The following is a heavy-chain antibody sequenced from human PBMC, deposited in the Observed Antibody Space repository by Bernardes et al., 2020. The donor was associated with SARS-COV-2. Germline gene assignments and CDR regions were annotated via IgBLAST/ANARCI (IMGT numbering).Heavy chain of an antibody. V-gene: IGHV3-66*01. Sequence: GGSLRLSCAASGFTVSSNYMRWVRQAPGKGLEWISIIYSGGNTYYADSVKGRFTISRDNSKNTLYLQMNSLRAEDTAVYYCARGCGGDCSFDYWGQGTLVTVSS. J-gene: IGHJ4*02. CDR1: GFTVSSNY. CDR3: ARGCGGDCSFDY. CDR2: IYSGGNT. D-gene: IGHD2-21*02.